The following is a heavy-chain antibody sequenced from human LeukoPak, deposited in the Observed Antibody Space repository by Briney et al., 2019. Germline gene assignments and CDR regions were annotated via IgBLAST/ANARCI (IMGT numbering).Heavy chain of an antibody. V-gene: IGHV4-61*01. CDR1: GGSVSSGSYY. D-gene: IGHD5-18*01. J-gene: IGHJ4*02. CDR2: IYYSGST. CDR3: ARGGFVDTAMGLDY. Sequence: SETLSLTCTVSGGSVSSGSYYWSWIRQPPGKGLEWIGYIYYSGSTNYNPSLKSRVTISVDTSKNQFPLKLSSVTAADTAVYYCARGGFVDTAMGLDYWGQGTLVTVSS.